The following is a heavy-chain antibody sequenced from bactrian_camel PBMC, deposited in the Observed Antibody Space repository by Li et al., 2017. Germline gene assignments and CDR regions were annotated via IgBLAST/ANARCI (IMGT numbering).Heavy chain of an antibody. CDR1: YTYPDEPYF. J-gene: IGHJ4*01. CDR3: AEDRTRFSGSWCYLRYEFSV. V-gene: IGHV3S55*01. CDR2: INSDGIR. Sequence: HVQLVESGGGSVQAGGSLRLSFTASYTYPDEPYFMFWFLQAPGKEHDWVATINSDGIRPYAYSVKGRFTISADFANAEKTLVLQMNSRKPEDTAMYYCAEDRTRFSGSWCYLRYEFSVWGQGTQVTVS. D-gene: IGHD3*01.